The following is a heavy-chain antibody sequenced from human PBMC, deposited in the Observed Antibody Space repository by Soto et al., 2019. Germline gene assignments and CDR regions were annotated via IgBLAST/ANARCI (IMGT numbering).Heavy chain of an antibody. CDR2: IYHSGST. CDR3: ARVGASNWFDP. Sequence: SETLSLTCAVSGYSISSGYYWGWIRQPPGKGLEWIGSIYHSGSTYYNPSLKSRVTISVDTSKNQFSLKLSSVTAADTAVYYCARVGASNWFDPWGQRTLVTVSS. CDR1: GYSISSGYY. D-gene: IGHD1-26*01. V-gene: IGHV4-38-2*01. J-gene: IGHJ5*02.